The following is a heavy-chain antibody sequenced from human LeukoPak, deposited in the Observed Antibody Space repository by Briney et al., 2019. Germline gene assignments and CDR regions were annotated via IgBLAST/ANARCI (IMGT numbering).Heavy chain of an antibody. CDR1: GYTFTGYY. V-gene: IGHV1-2*02. Sequence: ASVKVSCKASGYTFTGYYMHWVRQAPGQGLEWMGWINPNSGGTNYTQKFQGRVTMTRDTSISTAYMELSRLRSDDSAVYYCAKNLYAGGSLPYDNYFYMEVWGKGTTVTVSS. D-gene: IGHD3-9*01. J-gene: IGHJ6*03. CDR2: INPNSGGT. CDR3: AKNLYAGGSLPYDNYFYMEV.